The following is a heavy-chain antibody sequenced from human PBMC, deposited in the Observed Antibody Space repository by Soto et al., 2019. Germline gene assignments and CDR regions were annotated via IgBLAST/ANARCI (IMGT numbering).Heavy chain of an antibody. D-gene: IGHD3-22*01. J-gene: IGHJ3*02. CDR2: IWYDGSNK. CDR3: ARERTTYYYDSSGYYSAFDI. V-gene: IGHV3-33*01. CDR1: GFTFSSYG. Sequence: QVQLVESGGGVVQPGRSLRLSCAASGFTFSSYGMHWVRQAPGKGLEWVAVIWYDGSNKYYADSVKGRFTISRDNSKNTLYLQMNSLRAEDTAVYYCARERTTYYYDSSGYYSAFDIWGQGTMVTVSS.